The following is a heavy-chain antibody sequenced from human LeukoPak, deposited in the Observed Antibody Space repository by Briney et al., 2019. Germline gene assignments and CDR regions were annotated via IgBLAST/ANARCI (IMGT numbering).Heavy chain of an antibody. D-gene: IGHD1-26*01. CDR1: GYTFTGYY. Sequence: ASVKVSCKASGYTFTGYYIHWVRQAPGQGLEWMGWINPNSGGTNYAQKFQGRVTMTRDTSISTAYMELSRLRSDDTAVYYCARDHDSGSYYGIHDAFDIWGQGTMVTVSS. J-gene: IGHJ3*02. V-gene: IGHV1-2*02. CDR3: ARDHDSGSYYGIHDAFDI. CDR2: INPNSGGT.